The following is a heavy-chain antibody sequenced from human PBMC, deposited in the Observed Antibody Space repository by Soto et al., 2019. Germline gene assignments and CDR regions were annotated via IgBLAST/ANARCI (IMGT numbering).Heavy chain of an antibody. CDR3: ARARLRAVYAFDI. CDR2: IYYSGST. Sequence: QVQLQESDAGLVKASQTLSLTCTVSGGSVSSVAYYWTWIRQRPGQGLEWIGYIYYSGSTYYSPSLKRRLSRSLDTAKKQFSLRLSSVTAADTAMDYCARARLRAVYAFDIWGQGTMVTVS. CDR1: GGSVSSVAYY. V-gene: IGHV4-31*03. J-gene: IGHJ3*02. D-gene: IGHD5-12*01.